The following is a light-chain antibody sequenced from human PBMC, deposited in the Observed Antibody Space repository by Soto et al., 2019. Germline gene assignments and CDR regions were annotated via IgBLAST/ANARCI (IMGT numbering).Light chain of an antibody. CDR2: DAT. CDR1: SSDVGGYTY. J-gene: IGLJ1*01. V-gene: IGLV2-8*01. CDR3: TSYAGSNTYV. Sequence: QSALTQPPSASGSPGQSVTISCTGTSSDVGGYTYVSWYQQHPGKAPKLMIYDATKRPSGVPDRFTGSKSGNTASLTVSGLQAEDEADYYCTSYAGSNTYVFGTGTKVTVL.